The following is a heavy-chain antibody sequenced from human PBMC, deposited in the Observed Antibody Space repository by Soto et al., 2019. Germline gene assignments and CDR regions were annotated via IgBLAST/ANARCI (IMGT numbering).Heavy chain of an antibody. CDR1: GGSISSGGYS. D-gene: IGHD3-16*02. CDR3: ARVYDYIWGSYRSPNAFDI. Sequence: PSETLSLTCAVSGGSISSGGYSWSWIRQPPGKGLEWIGYIYYSGGTNYNPSLKSRVTISVDTSKNQFSLKLSSVTAADTAVYYCARVYDYIWGSYRSPNAFDIWGQGTMVTVSS. V-gene: IGHV4-61*08. CDR2: IYYSGGT. J-gene: IGHJ3*02.